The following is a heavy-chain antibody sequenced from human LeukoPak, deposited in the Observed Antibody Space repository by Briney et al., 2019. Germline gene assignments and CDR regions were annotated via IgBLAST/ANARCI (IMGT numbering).Heavy chain of an antibody. CDR3: ARAGYSSGWYVYFDY. CDR1: GFTFSSYG. D-gene: IGHD6-19*01. CDR2: IWYDGSNK. Sequence: GGSLRLSCAASGFTFSSYGMHWVRQAPGKGLEWVAVIWYDGSNKYYADSVKGRFTISRDNSKNTLYLQMNSLGAEDTAVYYCARAGYSSGWYVYFDYWGQGTLVTVSS. J-gene: IGHJ4*02. V-gene: IGHV3-33*01.